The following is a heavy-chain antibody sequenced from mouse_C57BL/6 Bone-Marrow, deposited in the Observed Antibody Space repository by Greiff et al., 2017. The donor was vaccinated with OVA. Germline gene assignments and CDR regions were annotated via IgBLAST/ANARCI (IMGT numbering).Heavy chain of an antibody. V-gene: IGHV1-18*01. J-gene: IGHJ1*03. D-gene: IGHD1-1*01. Sequence: VQLKESGPELVKPGASVKIPCKASGYTFTDYNMDWVKQSHGKSLEWIGDINPNNGGTIYNQKFKGKATLTVDKSSSTAYMELRSLTSEDTAVYYGARRLRWYFDVWGTGTTVTVSS. CDR1: GYTFTDYN. CDR2: INPNNGGT. CDR3: ARRLRWYFDV.